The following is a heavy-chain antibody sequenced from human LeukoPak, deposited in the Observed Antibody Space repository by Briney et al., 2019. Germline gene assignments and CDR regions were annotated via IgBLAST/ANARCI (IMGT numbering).Heavy chain of an antibody. V-gene: IGHV1-18*04. CDR3: ARDSDYSGNGNGDWFDP. D-gene: IGHD4-11*01. Sequence: GASVKVSCKASGFSFTSFGVTWVRQAPGQGLEWMGWISTYTGVTHYAEKFEDRVTMSIDTSTTTAYMELRSLRYDDTAVYYCARDSDYSGNGNGDWFDPWGQGTAVTVSS. J-gene: IGHJ5*02. CDR2: ISTYTGVT. CDR1: GFSFTSFG.